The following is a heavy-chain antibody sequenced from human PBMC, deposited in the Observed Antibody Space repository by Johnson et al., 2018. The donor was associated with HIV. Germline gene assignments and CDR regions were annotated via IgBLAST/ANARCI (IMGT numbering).Heavy chain of an antibody. Sequence: LVESGGGLVQPGRSLRLSCAASGFTFYDYGMHWVRQAPGKGLECISGISWNSGSVRYADSVKGRFTISRDNAKNSLYLQMKSLRAEDTALYYCASHRSIAADDAFDIWGQGTMVTVSS. CDR3: ASHRSIAADDAFDI. CDR2: ISWNSGSV. D-gene: IGHD6-13*01. V-gene: IGHV3-9*01. CDR1: GFTFYDYG. J-gene: IGHJ3*02.